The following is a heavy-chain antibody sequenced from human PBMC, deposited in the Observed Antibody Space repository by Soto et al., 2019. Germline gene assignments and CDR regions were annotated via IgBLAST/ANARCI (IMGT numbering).Heavy chain of an antibody. CDR3: ARGPGLYTGSYYLDY. J-gene: IGHJ4*02. Sequence: QVQLVQSGAEVEKPGASVKVALKAYGYTFISCSITWVRRARGQGLEWMGWIRGYNGKTNYAQSIQGRATMTTDTSTTTAYMELWSLRSDDTAVYYCARGPGLYTGSYYLDYWGQGTLVTVSS. V-gene: IGHV1-18*01. CDR2: IRGYNGKT. CDR1: GYTFISCS. D-gene: IGHD1-26*01.